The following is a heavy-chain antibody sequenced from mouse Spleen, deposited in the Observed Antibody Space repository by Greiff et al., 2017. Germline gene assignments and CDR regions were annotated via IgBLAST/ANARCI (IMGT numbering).Heavy chain of an antibody. CDR2: IWSGGST. V-gene: IGHV2-2*01. CDR1: GFSLTSYG. D-gene: IGHD1-1*01. J-gene: IGHJ4*01. Sequence: VKLQESGPGLVQPSQSLSITCTVSGFSLTSYGVHWVRQSPGKGLEWLGVIWSGGSTDYNAAFISRLSISKDNSKSQVFFKMNSLQADDTAIYYCARNRDYYGSSPLYYAMDYWGQGTSVTVSS. CDR3: ARNRDYYGSSPLYYAMDY.